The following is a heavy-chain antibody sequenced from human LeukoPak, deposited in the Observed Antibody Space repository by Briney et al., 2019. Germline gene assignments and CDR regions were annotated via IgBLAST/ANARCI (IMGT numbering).Heavy chain of an antibody. V-gene: IGHV3-23*05. CDR3: ARSRK. Sequence: GGSLRLSCAASGFIFTDYAWAWVRQSPGRGLEWVATIDHSGRNTHYVDAVTGRFTISRDDSKNTLYLQMNSLRAEDTAVYYSARSRKWGQGTLVTVSS. J-gene: IGHJ4*02. CDR1: GFIFTDYA. CDR2: IDHSGRNT.